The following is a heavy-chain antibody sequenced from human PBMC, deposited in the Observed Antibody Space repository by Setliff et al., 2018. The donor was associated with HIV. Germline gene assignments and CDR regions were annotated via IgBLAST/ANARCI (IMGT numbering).Heavy chain of an antibody. CDR1: GGSISSDY. D-gene: IGHD1-20*01. CDR2: IYDSGST. CDR3: AGCITGTTHWFDP. Sequence: PSETLSLTCTVSGGSISSDYWSWIRQPPGKGMEWIGFIYDSGSTNYNPSLESRVTISVDTSKNQFSLKLSSVTAADTAVYYCAGCITGTTHWFDPWGQGTLVTVSS. J-gene: IGHJ5*02. V-gene: IGHV4-59*01.